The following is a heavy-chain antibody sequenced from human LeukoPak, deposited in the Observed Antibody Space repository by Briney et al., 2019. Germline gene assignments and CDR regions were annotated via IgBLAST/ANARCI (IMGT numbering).Heavy chain of an antibody. CDR3: ARELLWFGKVRGAIDV. Sequence: KAGGSLRLSCAASGFTFSYDWMSLVRQAPEKGLEWVGRIKSKTDGGTTDYAAPVKGRFTISRDDSRNTLYLQMNSLRAEDTAVYYCARELLWFGKVRGAIDVWGQGTMVTVSS. V-gene: IGHV3-15*01. CDR2: IKSKTDGGTT. D-gene: IGHD3-10*01. J-gene: IGHJ3*01. CDR1: GFTFSYDW.